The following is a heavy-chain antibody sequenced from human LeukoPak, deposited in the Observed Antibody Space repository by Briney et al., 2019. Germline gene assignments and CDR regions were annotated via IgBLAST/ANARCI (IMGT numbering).Heavy chain of an antibody. V-gene: IGHV4-39*07. CDR2: ISYSGST. CDR1: GGSISSSSYY. D-gene: IGHD2-15*01. CDR3: ARGYCSGGSCYSYYHYNYMDV. Sequence: PSETLSLTCTVSGGSISSSSYYWGWIRQPPGKGLEWIGSISYSGSTYYNPSLKSRVTISVDTSKNQFSLKLSSVTAADTAVYYCARGYCSGGSCYSYYHYNYMDVWGKGTTVTVSS. J-gene: IGHJ6*03.